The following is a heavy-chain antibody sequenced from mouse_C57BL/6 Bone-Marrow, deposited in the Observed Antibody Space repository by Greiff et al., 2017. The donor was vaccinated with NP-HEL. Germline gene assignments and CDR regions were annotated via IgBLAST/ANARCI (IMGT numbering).Heavy chain of an antibody. J-gene: IGHJ3*01. Sequence: EVKLVESGGGLVKPGGSLKLSCAASGFTFSDYGMHWVRQAPEKGLEWVAYISSGSSTIYYADTVKGRFTISRDNAKNTLFLQMTSLRSEDTAMYYCANTDRFAYWGQGTLVTVSA. CDR3: ANTDRFAY. CDR1: GFTFSDYG. CDR2: ISSGSSTI. V-gene: IGHV5-17*01.